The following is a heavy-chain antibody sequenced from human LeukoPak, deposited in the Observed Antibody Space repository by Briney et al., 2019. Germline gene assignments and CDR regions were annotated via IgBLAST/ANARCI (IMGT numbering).Heavy chain of an antibody. CDR1: GFTFSSYG. Sequence: PGRSLRLSCAASGFTFSSYGMHWVRQAPGKGLGWVAVIWYDGSNKYYADSVKGRFTISRDNSKNTLYLQMNSLRAEDTAVYYCARAPLRVDYFDYWGQGTLVTVSS. V-gene: IGHV3-33*01. D-gene: IGHD3-3*01. CDR3: ARAPLRVDYFDY. J-gene: IGHJ4*02. CDR2: IWYDGSNK.